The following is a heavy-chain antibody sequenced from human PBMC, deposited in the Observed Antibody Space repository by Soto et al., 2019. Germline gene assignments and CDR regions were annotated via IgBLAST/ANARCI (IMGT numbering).Heavy chain of an antibody. J-gene: IGHJ6*03. V-gene: IGHV3-7*01. CDR1: GFTFSNHW. D-gene: IGHD2-2*01. CDR3: ARDSAYCRSTSCYLSYGYYMDG. CDR2: IKQDGSEK. Sequence: EVQVVESGGGLVQPGGSLRLSCAASGFTFSNHWMTWVRQAPGKGLEWVANIKQDGSEKYYVDSVKGRFTLSRDNAKNSLYLHMNSMRAEDTAVYYCARDSAYCRSTSCYLSYGYYMDGWGKGTTVTVSS.